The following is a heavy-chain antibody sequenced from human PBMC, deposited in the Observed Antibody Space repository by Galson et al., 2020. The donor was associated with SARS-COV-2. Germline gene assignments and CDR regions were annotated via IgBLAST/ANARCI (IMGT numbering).Heavy chain of an antibody. CDR1: GFTFSSYA. Sequence: GGSLRLSCAASGFTFSSYAMSWVRQAPGKGLEWVSAISGSGGSTYYADSVKGRFTISRDNSKNTLYLQMNSLRAEDTAVYYCAKDLLWSIAAAGRSDYWGQGTLVTVSS. J-gene: IGHJ4*02. D-gene: IGHD6-13*01. V-gene: IGHV3-23*01. CDR2: ISGSGGST. CDR3: AKDLLWSIAAAGRSDY.